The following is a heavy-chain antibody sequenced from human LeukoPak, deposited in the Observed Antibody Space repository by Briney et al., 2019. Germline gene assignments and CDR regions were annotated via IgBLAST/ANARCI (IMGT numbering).Heavy chain of an antibody. V-gene: IGHV1-18*01. CDR2: ISAYNGNT. CDR3: ARYCSSTSCPIYGMDV. D-gene: IGHD2-2*01. CDR1: GYTFTSYG. J-gene: IGHJ6*02. Sequence: GASVNVSCKASGYTFTSYGISWVRQAPGQGLEWMGWISAYNGNTNYAQKLQGRVTMTTDTSTSTAYMEPRSLRSDDTAVYYCARYCSSTSCPIYGMDVWGQGTTATVSS.